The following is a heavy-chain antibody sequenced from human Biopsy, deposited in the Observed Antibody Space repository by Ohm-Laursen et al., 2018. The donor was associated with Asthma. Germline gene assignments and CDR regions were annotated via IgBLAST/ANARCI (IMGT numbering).Heavy chain of an antibody. Sequence: SDTLSLTCTVSGVSIRSYSWTWIRQSPGVGLEWIGYIYRNGDTYYSPTLKNRVTISADTSMNQFSLKLSSVTAADTAVYYCAREVVSSGFYFDSWGQGTLVTVSS. CDR2: IYRNGDT. CDR1: GVSIRSYS. CDR3: AREVVSSGFYFDS. D-gene: IGHD3-22*01. J-gene: IGHJ4*02. V-gene: IGHV4-59*01.